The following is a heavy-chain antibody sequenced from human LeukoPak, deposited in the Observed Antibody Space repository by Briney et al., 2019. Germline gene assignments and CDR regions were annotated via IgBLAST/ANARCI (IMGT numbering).Heavy chain of an antibody. CDR2: INHSGST. J-gene: IGHJ4*02. Sequence: PSGTLSLTCAVYGGSFSGYYWSWIRQPPGKGLEWIGEINHSGSTNYNPSLKSRVTMSVDTSKNQFSLKLSSVTAADTAVYYCARDGWFGELDYWGQGTLVTVSS. D-gene: IGHD3-10*01. CDR3: ARDGWFGELDY. V-gene: IGHV4-34*01. CDR1: GGSFSGYY.